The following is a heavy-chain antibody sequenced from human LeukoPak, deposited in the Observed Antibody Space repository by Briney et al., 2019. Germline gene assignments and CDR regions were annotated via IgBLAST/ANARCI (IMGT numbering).Heavy chain of an antibody. CDR2: INPNSGGT. D-gene: IGHD5-12*01. CDR3: ARDHGGYSGFDP. Sequence: GASVKVSCKASGYTFTGYYMHWVRQAPGQGLEWMGWINPNSGGTNYAQKFQGRVTMTRDTSISTAYMELRSLRSDDTAVYYCARDHGGYSGFDPWGQGTLVTVSS. CDR1: GYTFTGYY. V-gene: IGHV1-2*02. J-gene: IGHJ5*02.